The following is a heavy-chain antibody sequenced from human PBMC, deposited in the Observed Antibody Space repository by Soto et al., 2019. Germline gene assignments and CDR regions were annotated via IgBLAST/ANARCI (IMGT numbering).Heavy chain of an antibody. Sequence: DVQLLESGGGLVQPGGSLRLSCAASGFRFSTYDMSWVRQAPGKGLEWVSVMSGSGSGTYYADSVKGRFTISRDNSKNTLYLQMNNLRAEDTAVYYCVRHAKLTTVTANVGYYYGLDVWGQGTTVTVSS. CDR3: VRHAKLTTVTANVGYYYGLDV. CDR2: MSGSGSGT. D-gene: IGHD4-4*01. J-gene: IGHJ6*02. V-gene: IGHV3-23*01. CDR1: GFRFSTYD.